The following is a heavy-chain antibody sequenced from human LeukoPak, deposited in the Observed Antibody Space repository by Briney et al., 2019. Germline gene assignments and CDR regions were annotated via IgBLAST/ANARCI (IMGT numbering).Heavy chain of an antibody. V-gene: IGHV4-59*01. D-gene: IGHD4-17*01. CDR3: ARVVRGAVTSNWFDP. Sequence: SETLSLTCSVSGGSMNDNYLTWIRQAPGKGLEWIGYISNSGTTDYNPSLNSRVTMSVDTSKNEFSLKLTSVTAAHTAMYYCARVVRGAVTSNWFDPWGQGTLVTVSS. CDR2: ISNSGTT. J-gene: IGHJ5*02. CDR1: GGSMNDNY.